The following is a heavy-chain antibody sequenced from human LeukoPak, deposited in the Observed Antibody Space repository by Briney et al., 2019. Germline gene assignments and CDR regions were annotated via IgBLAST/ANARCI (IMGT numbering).Heavy chain of an antibody. Sequence: GGSLRLSCAASGFTFSSYAMSWVRQAPGKGLEWVSSISSSSSYLYYADSVKGRFTISRDNSKNTLYLQMNSLRVEDTAVYYCAKRMGPSIAAADLDYWGQGTLVTVSS. J-gene: IGHJ4*02. V-gene: IGHV3-21*01. CDR3: AKRMGPSIAAADLDY. CDR1: GFTFSSYA. CDR2: ISSSSSYL. D-gene: IGHD6-13*01.